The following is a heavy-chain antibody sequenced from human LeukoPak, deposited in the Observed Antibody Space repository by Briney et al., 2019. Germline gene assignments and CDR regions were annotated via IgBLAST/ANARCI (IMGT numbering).Heavy chain of an antibody. CDR3: ARAGLSGSYYGAFDI. V-gene: IGHV3-30-3*01. D-gene: IGHD1-26*01. CDR2: ISYDGSNK. Sequence: PGGSLRLSCAASGFTFSSYAMHWVRQAPGKGLEWVAVISYDGSNKHYADSVKGRFTISRDNSKNTLYLQMNSLRAEDTAVYYCARAGLSGSYYGAFDIWGQGTMVTVSS. J-gene: IGHJ3*02. CDR1: GFTFSSYA.